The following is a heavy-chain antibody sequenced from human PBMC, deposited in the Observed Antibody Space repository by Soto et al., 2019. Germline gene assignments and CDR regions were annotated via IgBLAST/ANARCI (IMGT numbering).Heavy chain of an antibody. CDR1: GFTFSSYE. D-gene: IGHD3-9*01. Sequence: EVQLVESGGGLVQPGGSLRLSCAASGFTFSSYEMNWVRQAPGKGLEWVSYISSSGSTIYYADSVKGRFTISRDNAKNSLYLQMNSLRAEDTAVYYCARGDILTGYCGYWGQGTLVTVSS. CDR3: ARGDILTGYCGY. V-gene: IGHV3-48*03. J-gene: IGHJ4*02. CDR2: ISSSGSTI.